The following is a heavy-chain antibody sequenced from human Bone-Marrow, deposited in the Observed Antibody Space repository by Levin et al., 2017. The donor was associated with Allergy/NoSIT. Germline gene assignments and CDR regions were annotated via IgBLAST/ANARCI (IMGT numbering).Heavy chain of an antibody. J-gene: IGHJ6*02. V-gene: IGHV3-23*01. Sequence: GESLKISCAASGFTFSSYAMNWVRQAPGKGLEWVSTITGSGGSTYYADSVKGRFTISRDNSKNTLYLQMNSLRAEDTAVYYCGTANYYYDMDVWGQGTTVTVSS. CDR3: GTANYYYDMDV. CDR2: ITGSGGST. CDR1: GFTFSSYA.